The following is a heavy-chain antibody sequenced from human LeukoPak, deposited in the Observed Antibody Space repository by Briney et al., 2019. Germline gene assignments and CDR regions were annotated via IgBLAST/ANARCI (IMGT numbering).Heavy chain of an antibody. CDR1: GGFITSGGYY. CDR2: ISHSGYS. Sequence: PSETLSLTCSVSGGFITSGGYYWNWVRQLPEKGLEWLGYISHSGYSYYNPSLKSRLTISADTSKNQFSLELTSVTAADMAVYYCAKFRSDAFDIWGQGTMVTVSS. CDR3: AKFRSDAFDI. J-gene: IGHJ3*02. V-gene: IGHV4-31*03.